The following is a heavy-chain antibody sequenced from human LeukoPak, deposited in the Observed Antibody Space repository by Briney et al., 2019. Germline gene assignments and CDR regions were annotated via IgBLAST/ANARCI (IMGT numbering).Heavy chain of an antibody. J-gene: IGHJ4*02. Sequence: ASVKVSCKASGYTFTSYYMHWVRQAPGQGLEWMGIINPSGGSTSYAQKFQGRVTMTRDTSLSTSISTAYMELSRLRSDDTAVYYCARGELGTHDYWGQGTLVTVSS. V-gene: IGHV1-46*01. CDR3: ARGELGTHDY. CDR2: INPSGGST. D-gene: IGHD7-27*01. CDR1: GYTFTSYY.